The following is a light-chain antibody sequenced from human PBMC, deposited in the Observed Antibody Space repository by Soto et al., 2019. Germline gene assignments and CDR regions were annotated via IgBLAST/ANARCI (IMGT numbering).Light chain of an antibody. CDR3: LQRSNWPPLLS. CDR1: QSVTTY. V-gene: IGKV3-11*01. Sequence: EIVLTQSPATLSLSPEERATLSCKASQSVTTYLAWYQQKPGQAPRLLIYDASSRATGIPARFSGSGSGTDFTLTISSLEPEDFAFYYCLQRSNWPPLLSFGGGTKVDIK. CDR2: DAS. J-gene: IGKJ4*01.